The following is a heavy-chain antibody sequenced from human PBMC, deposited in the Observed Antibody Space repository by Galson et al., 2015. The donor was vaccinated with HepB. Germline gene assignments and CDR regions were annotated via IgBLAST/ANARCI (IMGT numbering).Heavy chain of an antibody. D-gene: IGHD6-6*01. J-gene: IGHJ6*02. CDR2: IDPSDSYT. Sequence: QSGAEVKKPGESLRISCKGSGYSFTSYWISWVRQMPGKGLEWMGRIDPSDSYTNYSPSFQGHVTISADKSISTAYLQWSSLKASDTAIYYCAGSTSDTLFYYYGMDVWGQGTTVTVSS. V-gene: IGHV5-10-1*01. CDR1: GYSFTSYW. CDR3: AGSTSDTLFYYYGMDV.